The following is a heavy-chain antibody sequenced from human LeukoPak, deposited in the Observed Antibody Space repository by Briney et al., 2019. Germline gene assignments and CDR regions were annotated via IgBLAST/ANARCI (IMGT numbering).Heavy chain of an antibody. J-gene: IGHJ4*02. CDR3: ARVGDRSGFLFDC. Sequence: GGSLRLSCAASGFTFSTYSMNWLRLAPGKGLEWVSSISPDSNYKYYVDSVKGRFTISRDNAKSSLYLQMNSLRAEDTAVYYCARVGDRSGFLFDCWGQGTPVTVSS. CDR1: GFTFSTYS. V-gene: IGHV3-21*01. D-gene: IGHD3-22*01. CDR2: ISPDSNYK.